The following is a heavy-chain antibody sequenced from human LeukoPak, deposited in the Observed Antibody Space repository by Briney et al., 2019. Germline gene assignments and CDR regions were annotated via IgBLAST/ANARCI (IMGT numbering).Heavy chain of an antibody. D-gene: IGHD6-6*01. V-gene: IGHV1-69*02. Sequence: GASVKVSCKASGGTFSSYTISWVRQAPGQGLEWMGRIIPILGIANYAQKFQGRVTITADKSTSTAYMELSSLRSEDTAVYYCARSRIAARLSRIWFDPWGQGTLVTVSS. CDR2: IIPILGIA. CDR3: ARSRIAARLSRIWFDP. CDR1: GGTFSSYT. J-gene: IGHJ5*02.